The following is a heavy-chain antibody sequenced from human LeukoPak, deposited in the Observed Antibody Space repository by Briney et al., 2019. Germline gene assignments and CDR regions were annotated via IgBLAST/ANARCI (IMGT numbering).Heavy chain of an antibody. CDR1: GFTFSSSG. CDR3: AKDRGSGGWPNYYYYGVDV. D-gene: IGHD3-10*01. Sequence: GGSLRLSCAASGFTFSSSGMHWVGQAAGKGLEGVAFIRYDGSYKYYAASVRGRFTISRDNSKNTLYLQMNSLRAEDTAVYYCAKDRGSGGWPNYYYYGVDVWGQGTTVTVSS. J-gene: IGHJ6*02. CDR2: IRYDGSYK. V-gene: IGHV3-30*02.